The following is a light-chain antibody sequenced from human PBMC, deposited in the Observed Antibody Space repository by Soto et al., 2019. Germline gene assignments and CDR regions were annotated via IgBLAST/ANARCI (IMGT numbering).Light chain of an antibody. CDR1: QSVGRNY. CDR3: QHYGSAVYT. CDR2: GAF. J-gene: IGKJ2*01. Sequence: DIVVTHSPGTLSLSPGLLATLSCRASQSVGRNYLAWYQQKPGQAPRLLISGAFSRATGIPDRFSGSGSGTDFTLTITRLEPEDFAVYYCQHYGSAVYTFGPGTKLEIK. V-gene: IGKV3-20*01.